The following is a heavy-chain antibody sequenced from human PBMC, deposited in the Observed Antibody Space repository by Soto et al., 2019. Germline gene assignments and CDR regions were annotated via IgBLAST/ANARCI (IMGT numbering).Heavy chain of an antibody. V-gene: IGHV4-59*01. CDR3: ARGYYDFWSGYYWDYYMDV. D-gene: IGHD3-3*01. CDR2: IYYSGST. CDR1: GGSISSYY. J-gene: IGHJ6*03. Sequence: SETLSLTCTVSGGSISSYYWSWIRQPPGKGLEWIGYIYYSGSTNYNPSLKSRVTISVDTSKNQFSLKLSSVTAADTAVYYCARGYYDFWSGYYWDYYMDVWGKGTTVTVS.